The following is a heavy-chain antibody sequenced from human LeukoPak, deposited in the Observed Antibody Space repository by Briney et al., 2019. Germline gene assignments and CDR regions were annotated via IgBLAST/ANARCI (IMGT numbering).Heavy chain of an antibody. CDR2: SNRDGGII. D-gene: IGHD6-6*01. CDR3: ARRDHIAGRLDY. J-gene: IGHJ4*02. V-gene: IGHV3-48*03. CDR1: GFTLSTYE. Sequence: PGGSLRLSCAASGFTLSTYEMSWVRQAPGKGLEWVSYSNRDGGIIYYADSVRGRFTISRDTPKNSLDLQMNSLRVEDTAIYYCARRDHIAGRLDYWGQGTLVTVSS.